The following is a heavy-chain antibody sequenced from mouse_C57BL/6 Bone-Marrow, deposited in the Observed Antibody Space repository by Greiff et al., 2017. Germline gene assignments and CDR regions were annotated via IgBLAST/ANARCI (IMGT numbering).Heavy chain of an antibody. Sequence: VQLQQSGAELVRPGASVKLSCTASGFNIKDDYMPWVKQRPEQGLEWIGWIDPENGDTKYAYKFQGKATITADTSSNTAYLQLSSLTSEDTAVYYCTIYSNYKAMDYWGQGTSVTVSS. CDR2: IDPENGDT. J-gene: IGHJ4*01. CDR3: TIYSNYKAMDY. D-gene: IGHD2-5*01. V-gene: IGHV14-4*01. CDR1: GFNIKDDY.